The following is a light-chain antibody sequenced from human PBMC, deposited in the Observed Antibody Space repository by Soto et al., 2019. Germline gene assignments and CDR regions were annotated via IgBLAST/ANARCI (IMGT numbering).Light chain of an antibody. CDR1: QSISSY. Sequence: DIQMTQSPSSLSASVGDRVTITYRASQSISSYLNWYQQKPGKAPKLLIYAASSLQSGVPSRFSGSGSGTDFTITISSLQPEDFATYYCQHSYSTPTFGQGTRLEIK. CDR3: QHSYSTPT. J-gene: IGKJ5*01. CDR2: AAS. V-gene: IGKV1-39*01.